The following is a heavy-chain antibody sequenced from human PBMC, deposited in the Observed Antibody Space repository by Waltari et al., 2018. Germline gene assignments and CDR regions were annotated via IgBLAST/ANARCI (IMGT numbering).Heavy chain of an antibody. D-gene: IGHD3-3*01. CDR3: ARDRFLEWSDEVLPFDY. V-gene: IGHV4-4*07. CDR1: GGSISSYY. J-gene: IGHJ4*02. Sequence: QVQLQESGPGLVKPSETLSLTCTVSGGSISSYYCSWIRQPAGKGLEWIGRIYTSGSTNYNPSLKSRVTISVDKSKNQFSLKLSSVTAADTAVYYCARDRFLEWSDEVLPFDYWGQGTLVTVSS. CDR2: IYTSGST.